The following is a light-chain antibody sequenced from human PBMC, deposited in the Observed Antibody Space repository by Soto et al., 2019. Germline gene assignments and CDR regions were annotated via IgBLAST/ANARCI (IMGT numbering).Light chain of an antibody. J-gene: IGLJ2*01. V-gene: IGLV1-51*01. CDR2: DND. CDR3: GAWDSSLSAVV. Sequence: QAVLTQPPSVSAAPGQKVTISCSGSSSNIENNYVSWYQQLPGTAPKLLIYDNDKRPAGIPDRFSGSKSGTSATLGITGLQTGDEADYYCGAWDSSLSAVVFGGGTKLTVL. CDR1: SSNIENNY.